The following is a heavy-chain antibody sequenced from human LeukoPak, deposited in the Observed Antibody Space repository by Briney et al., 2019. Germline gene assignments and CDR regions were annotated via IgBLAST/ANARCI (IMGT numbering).Heavy chain of an antibody. D-gene: IGHD2-15*01. V-gene: IGHV3-9*01. CDR3: AKALGYCSGGSCKPYGMDV. J-gene: IGHJ6*02. CDR1: RFTFSSYA. CDR2: ISWNSGSI. Sequence: GGSLRLSCAASRFTFSSYAMHWVRQAPGKGLEWVSGISWNSGSIGYADSVKGRFTISRDNAKNSLYLQMNSLRAEDTALYYCAKALGYCSGGSCKPYGMDVWGQGTTVTVSS.